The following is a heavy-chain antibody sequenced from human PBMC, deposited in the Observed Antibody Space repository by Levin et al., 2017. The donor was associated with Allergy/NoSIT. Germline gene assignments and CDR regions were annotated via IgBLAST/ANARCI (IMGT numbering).Heavy chain of an antibody. CDR3: AKDAWAATYYFDY. CDR1: GFTFSSYG. J-gene: IGHJ4*02. D-gene: IGHD2-15*01. Sequence: GGSLRLSCAASGFTFSSYGMHWVRQAPGKGLEWVAVISYDGSNKYYADSVKGRFTISRDNSKNTLYLQMNSLRAEDTAVYYCAKDAWAATYYFDYWGQGTLVTVSS. V-gene: IGHV3-30*18. CDR2: ISYDGSNK.